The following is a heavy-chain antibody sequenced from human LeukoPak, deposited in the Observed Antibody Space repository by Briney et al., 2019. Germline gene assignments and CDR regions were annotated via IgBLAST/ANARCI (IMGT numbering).Heavy chain of an antibody. V-gene: IGHV1-2*02. CDR3: AKRIVGGLGSDD. J-gene: IGHJ4*02. CDR2: INPNGSAT. CDR1: GYTFTGYY. Sequence: GASVKVSCKASGYTFTGYYMHWVRQAPGQGLEWMGWINPNGSATNYAQKFQGRVTMTRDTSINTAYMELGGLRSDDTAIYYCAKRIVGGLGSDDWGQGTLVTVSS. D-gene: IGHD1-26*01.